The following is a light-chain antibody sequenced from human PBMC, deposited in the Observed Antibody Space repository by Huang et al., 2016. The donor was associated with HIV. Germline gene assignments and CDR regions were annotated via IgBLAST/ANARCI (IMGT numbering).Light chain of an antibody. CDR2: GAS. J-gene: IGKJ4*01. CDR1: QSIRSYY. V-gene: IGKV3-20*01. CDR3: QQYGSSPLT. Sequence: EIVLTHSPGTLSLSPGERATLSCRASQSIRSYYLAWYQQKPGQAPRLLIYGASGRAAGIPDRCSGGASGTDFTLTINKLEPEDFAMYYCQQYGSSPLTFGGGTKVEIK.